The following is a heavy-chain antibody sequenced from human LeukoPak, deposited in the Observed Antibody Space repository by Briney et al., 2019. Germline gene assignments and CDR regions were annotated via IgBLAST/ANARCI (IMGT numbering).Heavy chain of an antibody. CDR1: GGSISGYY. Sequence: PSETLSLTCTVSGGSISGYYWSWIRQPPGKGLEWIGHIYSSGSTKYNPSLKSRVTISVDTSKNQFSLKLSSETAADTAVYYCARNYDSSGYTAFGYWGRGTLLTVSS. V-gene: IGHV4-59*01. CDR2: IYSSGST. D-gene: IGHD3-22*01. J-gene: IGHJ4*02. CDR3: ARNYDSSGYTAFGY.